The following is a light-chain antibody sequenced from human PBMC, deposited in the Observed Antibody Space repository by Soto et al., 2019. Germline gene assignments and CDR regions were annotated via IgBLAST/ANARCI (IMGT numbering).Light chain of an antibody. Sequence: DIQMSQSPATLSASVGDRVTITCRASQSISSWLAWYQQKPGKAPKLLIYAASNLQSGVPSRFSGSGSGTDFTLTISSLQPEDFAIYYCQQYNSYSWTVGQGTKVDIK. CDR3: QQYNSYSWT. J-gene: IGKJ1*01. V-gene: IGKV1-5*01. CDR1: QSISSW. CDR2: AAS.